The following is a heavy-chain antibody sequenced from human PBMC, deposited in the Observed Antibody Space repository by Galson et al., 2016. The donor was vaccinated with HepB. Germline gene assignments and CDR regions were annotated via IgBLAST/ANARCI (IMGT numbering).Heavy chain of an antibody. CDR2: IHYSGST. D-gene: IGHD3-10*01. V-gene: IGHV4-39*01. Sequence: SETLSLTCTVSGGSISSSSYYWGWIRQPPGKGLEWIGSIHYSGSTYYNPSLKSRVTMSVDTSKNQFSLRLTSVTAADTAVCYCATQKLLWFGEGDFWGQGTLVTVSS. CDR1: GGSISSSSYY. J-gene: IGHJ4*02. CDR3: ATQKLLWFGEGDF.